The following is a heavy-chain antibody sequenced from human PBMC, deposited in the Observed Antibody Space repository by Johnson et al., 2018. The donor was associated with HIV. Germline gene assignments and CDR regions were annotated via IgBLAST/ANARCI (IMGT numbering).Heavy chain of an antibody. CDR1: GFTFDDYG. J-gene: IGHJ3*02. V-gene: IGHV3-20*04. CDR3: ARGGYCTGGVCWGDAFDI. Sequence: VQLVESGGGVVRPGGSLRLSCAASGFTFDDYGMSWVRQAPGKGLVWLDSPSPETTSRDNVRNTKHLQVDSLRVGDTAVFYCARGGYCTGGVCWGDAFDIWGQGTMVTVSS. D-gene: IGHD2-8*02.